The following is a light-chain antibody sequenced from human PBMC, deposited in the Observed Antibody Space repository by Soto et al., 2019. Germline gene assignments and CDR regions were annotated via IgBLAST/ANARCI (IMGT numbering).Light chain of an antibody. J-gene: IGLJ3*02. CDR1: SSDVGPYNY. CDR2: EVS. CDR3: ISYTTSGTLV. V-gene: IGLV2-14*01. Sequence: QSALTQPASVSGSPGQSITISCTGTSSDVGPYNYVSWYQQHPGKAPKLMIYEVSNRPSGVSTRFSGSESGNTASLTISGLQAEDDADYYCISYTTSGTLVFGGGTKLTVL.